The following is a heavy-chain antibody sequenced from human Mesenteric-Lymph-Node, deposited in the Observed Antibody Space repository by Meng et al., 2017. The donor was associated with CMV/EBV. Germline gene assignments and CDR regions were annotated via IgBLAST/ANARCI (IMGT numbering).Heavy chain of an antibody. CDR1: GGSVSNGDPS. CDR3: ANDYGSGSYRFDY. CDR2: IFYTGST. Sequence: VCGGSVSNGDPSWSWVRQPPGRGLELLGYIFYTGSTYYNPSLKGRVTMSMDRSKNQFSLKLTSVTAADTAVYYCANDYGSGSYRFDYWGQGTLVTVSS. V-gene: IGHV4-30-2*01. J-gene: IGHJ4*02. D-gene: IGHD3-10*01.